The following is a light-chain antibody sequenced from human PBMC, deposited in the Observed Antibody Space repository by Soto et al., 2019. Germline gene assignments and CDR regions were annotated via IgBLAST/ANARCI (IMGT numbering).Light chain of an antibody. Sequence: EIVLTQSPGSLSLSQGQRATLSCRASQSVDSTFFAWYQKKPGQAPRLLIYGASKRDTGVTDRFSGSGSGTDFTLTISRLEPEALAVYYCQQYMSSVAFGQGTKV. CDR2: GAS. V-gene: IGKV3-20*01. CDR1: QSVDSTF. CDR3: QQYMSSVA. J-gene: IGKJ1*01.